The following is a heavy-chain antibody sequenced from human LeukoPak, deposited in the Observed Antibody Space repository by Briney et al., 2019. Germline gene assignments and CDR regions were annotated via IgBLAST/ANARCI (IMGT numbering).Heavy chain of an antibody. CDR2: IYYSGST. J-gene: IGHJ4*02. V-gene: IGHV4-39*01. CDR1: GGSISSSSYY. CDR3: ARDPSSGWYRN. Sequence: PSETLSLTCTVSGGSISSSSYYWGWIRQPPGKGLEWIGSIYYSGSTYYNPSLKSRVTISVDTSKNQFSLKLSSVTAADTAVYYCARDPSSGWYRNWGQGTLVTVSS. D-gene: IGHD6-19*01.